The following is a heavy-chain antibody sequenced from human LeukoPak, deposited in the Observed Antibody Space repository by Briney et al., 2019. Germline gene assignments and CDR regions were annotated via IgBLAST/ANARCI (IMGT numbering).Heavy chain of an antibody. CDR2: IYWDDDK. Sequence: SGPTLVNPTQTLTLTCTFSGFSLSTNGLGVGWIRQPPGKALEWLALIYWDDDKRYSLSLKSRITITKDTSKNQVVLTMTNMDPVDTATYYCAHKGSIAAAGRFDYWGQGTLVTVSS. CDR3: AHKGSIAAAGRFDY. J-gene: IGHJ4*02. D-gene: IGHD6-13*01. V-gene: IGHV2-5*02. CDR1: GFSLSTNGLG.